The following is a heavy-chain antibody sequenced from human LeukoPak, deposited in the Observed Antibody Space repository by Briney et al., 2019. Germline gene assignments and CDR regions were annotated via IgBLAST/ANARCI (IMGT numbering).Heavy chain of an antibody. CDR1: GFTFSSYG. CDR3: ARDQGGGYQLERTGDIDY. J-gene: IGHJ4*02. Sequence: PGGSLRLSCAASGFTFSSYGMHWVRQAPGKGLEGGAVICYDGSNKNYADSVKGRFTISRDNSKNTLYLQINSLRAEDTAVYYCARDQGGGYQLERTGDIDYWGQGTLVTVSS. D-gene: IGHD1-1*01. V-gene: IGHV3-33*01. CDR2: ICYDGSNK.